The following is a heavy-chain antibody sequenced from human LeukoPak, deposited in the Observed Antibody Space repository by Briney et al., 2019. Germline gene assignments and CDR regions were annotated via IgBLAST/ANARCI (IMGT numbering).Heavy chain of an antibody. CDR1: GFIFSTSW. D-gene: IGHD5-12*01. CDR2: ITPDGSEK. Sequence: GGSLRLSCAASGFIFSTSWMIWVRQAPGKGLEWVANITPDGSEKYYVDSVKGRFTISRDNAKNSLYLQMNSLRAEDTAVYYCARGSGYAFDHWGQGTLVTVSS. V-gene: IGHV3-7*01. CDR3: ARGSGYAFDH. J-gene: IGHJ4*02.